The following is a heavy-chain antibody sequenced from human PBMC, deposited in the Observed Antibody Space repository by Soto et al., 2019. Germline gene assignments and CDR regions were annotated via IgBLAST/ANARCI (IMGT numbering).Heavy chain of an antibody. D-gene: IGHD1-26*01. V-gene: IGHV3-23*01. CDR3: VKALVGPTTPFES. J-gene: IGHJ4*02. Sequence: GSLRLSCAVSGFICSSYDMSWVRQAPGKGLEWVSTILVGGSPHYEDSVKGRFTISRDTPKNTVYLQMNSLRREDTALYYCVKALVGPTTPFESWGQGTLVTVSS. CDR2: ILVGGSP. CDR1: GFICSSYD.